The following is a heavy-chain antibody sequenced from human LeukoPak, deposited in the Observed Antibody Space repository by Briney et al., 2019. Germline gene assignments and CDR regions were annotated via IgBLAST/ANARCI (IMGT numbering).Heavy chain of an antibody. J-gene: IGHJ4*02. CDR1: GGSFTSYG. V-gene: IGHV1-69*01. CDR2: IIPIFGTA. Sequence: SVKVSCKASGGSFTSYGISWVRQAPGQGLEWMGGIIPIFGTANYAQKFQGRVTITADESTSTAYMELSSLRSEDTAVYYCARDLEADSSSGGWGQGTLVTVSS. D-gene: IGHD6-6*01. CDR3: ARDLEADSSSGG.